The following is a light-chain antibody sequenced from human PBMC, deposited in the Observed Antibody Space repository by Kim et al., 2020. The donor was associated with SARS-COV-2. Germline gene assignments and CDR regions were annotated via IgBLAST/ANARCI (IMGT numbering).Light chain of an antibody. CDR1: ESMSTW. J-gene: IGKJ2*01. Sequence: CLRDRVPITCRASESMSTWLAWYQRRPGKAHELLVYDVSSLENGVPSRFSGSVSGTEFTLTISSLQPNDFATYYCQQYSSYSWYTFGQGTKLEI. CDR3: QQYSSYSWYT. V-gene: IGKV1-5*01. CDR2: DVS.